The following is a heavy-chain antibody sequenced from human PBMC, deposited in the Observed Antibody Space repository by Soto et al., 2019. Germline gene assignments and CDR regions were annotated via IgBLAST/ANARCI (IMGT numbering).Heavy chain of an antibody. CDR1: GFTFSSYA. CDR3: AKDQEGFYYYDSSGYYPLDY. CDR2: ISGSGGST. Sequence: EVQLLESAGGLVQPGGSLRLSCAASGFTFSSYAMSWVRQAPGKGLEWVSAISGSGGSTYYADSVKGRFTISRDNSKNTLYLQMNSLRAEDTAVYYCAKDQEGFYYYDSSGYYPLDYWGQGTLVTVSS. J-gene: IGHJ4*02. V-gene: IGHV3-23*01. D-gene: IGHD3-22*01.